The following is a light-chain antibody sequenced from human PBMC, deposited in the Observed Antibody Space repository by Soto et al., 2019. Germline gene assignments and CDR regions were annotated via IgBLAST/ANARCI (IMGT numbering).Light chain of an antibody. Sequence: QSALTQPASVSGSPGQSITISCTGTSSDVGSYNLVSWYQQHPGKAPKLMIYEVSKRPSGVSNRFSGSKSGNTASLTISGLQAEDVADYYCCSYAGSSTFFVFGTGTIVTVL. CDR3: CSYAGSSTFFV. V-gene: IGLV2-23*02. J-gene: IGLJ1*01. CDR2: EVS. CDR1: SSDVGSYNL.